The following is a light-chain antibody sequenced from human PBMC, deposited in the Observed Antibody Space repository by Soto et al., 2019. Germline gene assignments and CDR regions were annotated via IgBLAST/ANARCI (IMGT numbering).Light chain of an antibody. V-gene: IGLV1-40*01. CDR3: QSYDSSLSGYV. Sequence: QSVLTQPPSGSGAPGQRVTISCTGSSSNIGAGYDLHWYQQLPGTAPKLLIYRNNNRPSGVPDRFSGSKSGTSASLAITGLQAEDEADYYCQSYDSSLSGYVFGTGTKVTVL. CDR1: SSNIGAGYD. J-gene: IGLJ1*01. CDR2: RNN.